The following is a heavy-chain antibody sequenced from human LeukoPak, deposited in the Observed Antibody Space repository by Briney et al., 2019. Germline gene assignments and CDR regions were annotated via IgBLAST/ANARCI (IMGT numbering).Heavy chain of an antibody. V-gene: IGHV4-39*07. CDR3: ASADESDGYYTPGDFQH. CDR2: IYYSGST. CDR1: GGSISSSTYH. Sequence: PSETLSLTCTVSGGSISSSTYHWGWIRQPPGKGLEWIGSIYYSGSTYYSPSLRSRVTISVDTSQNLFSLKLSSVTAADTAVYYCASADESDGYYTPGDFQHWGQGTLVTVSS. J-gene: IGHJ1*01. D-gene: IGHD3-3*01.